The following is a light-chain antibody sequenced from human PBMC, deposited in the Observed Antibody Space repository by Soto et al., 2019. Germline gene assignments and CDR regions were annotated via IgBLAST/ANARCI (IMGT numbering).Light chain of an antibody. J-gene: IGLJ2*01. CDR3: SSYAGSNNMI. Sequence: QSALSQPPSASGSPGQSVTISCTGTSTDVGGSNYLSWYQQHPGKAPKLVIYEVNKRPSGVPDRFSGSKSGNTASLTVSGLQAEDEADYYCSSYAGSNNMIFGGGTKLTVL. CDR1: STDVGGSNY. CDR2: EVN. V-gene: IGLV2-8*01.